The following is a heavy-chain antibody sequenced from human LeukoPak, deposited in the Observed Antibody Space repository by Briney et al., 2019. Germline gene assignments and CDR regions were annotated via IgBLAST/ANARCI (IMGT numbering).Heavy chain of an antibody. Sequence: SGGPLRPSCAASGFTFSSYWMSWVRQAPGKGLEWVANIKQDGSEKYYVDSVKGRFTISRDNAKNSLYLQMNSLRAEDTAVYYCARVQGGGGEYYFDYWGQGTLVTVSS. CDR3: ARVQGGGGEYYFDY. D-gene: IGHD3-16*01. CDR2: IKQDGSEK. J-gene: IGHJ4*02. CDR1: GFTFSSYW. V-gene: IGHV3-7*01.